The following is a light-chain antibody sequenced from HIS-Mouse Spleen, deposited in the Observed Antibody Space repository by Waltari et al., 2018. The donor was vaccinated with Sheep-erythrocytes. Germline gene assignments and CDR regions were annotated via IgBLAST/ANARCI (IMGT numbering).Light chain of an antibody. J-gene: IGLJ3*02. CDR3: CSYAGSYTLWV. CDR2: DVS. CDR1: SSDVGGYNY. V-gene: IGLV2-11*01. Sequence: QSALTQPRSVSGSPGQSVTISCTGTSSDVGGYNYVSWYQQHPGKAPKLMIYDVSTRPAGVPDRFSGSKSGNTASLTISGLQAEDEADYYCCSYAGSYTLWVFGGGTKLTVL.